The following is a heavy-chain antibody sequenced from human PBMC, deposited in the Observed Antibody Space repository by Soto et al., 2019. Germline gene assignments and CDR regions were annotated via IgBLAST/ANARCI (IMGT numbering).Heavy chain of an antibody. J-gene: IGHJ3*02. V-gene: IGHV1-18*01. CDR1: GYTFTSYG. D-gene: IGHD2-15*01. Sequence: ASVKVSCKASGYTFTSYGISWVRQDPGQGLEWMGWISAYNGNTNYAQKLQGRVTVTTDTSTSTAYMELRSLRSDDTAVYYCARDIPTPSLSRTEDAFDIWGQGTMVTVSS. CDR2: ISAYNGNT. CDR3: ARDIPTPSLSRTEDAFDI.